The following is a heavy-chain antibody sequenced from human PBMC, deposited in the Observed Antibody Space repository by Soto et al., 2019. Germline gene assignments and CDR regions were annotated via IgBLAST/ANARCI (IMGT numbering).Heavy chain of an antibody. CDR2: AYWDDDN. CDR3: AHRRAYNGNWDGGYFDS. CDR1: GFSLTTRPVG. D-gene: IGHD1-1*01. Sequence: QITLKESGPALMKATQTLTLTCTFSGFSLTTRPVGLGCLRQAPGKALEWLAFAYWDDDNRYNPSLKNRLSITKDTSKSQGVLTMTNMDPVDTATYDCAHRRAYNGNWDGGYFDSWGPGTLVTVSS. J-gene: IGHJ4*02. V-gene: IGHV2-5*02.